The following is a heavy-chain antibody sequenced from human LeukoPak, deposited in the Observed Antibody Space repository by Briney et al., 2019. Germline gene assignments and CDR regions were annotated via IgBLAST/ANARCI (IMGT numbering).Heavy chain of an antibody. V-gene: IGHV4-59*01. Sequence: SETLSLTCTVSGGSISSYYWSWIRQPPGKGLEWIGYIYYSGSTNYNPSLKSRVTISVDTSKNQFSLKLSSVTAADTAVYYCAGSSYRSGVVTSEGWFDPWGQGTLVTVSS. D-gene: IGHD4-23*01. CDR2: IYYSGST. J-gene: IGHJ5*02. CDR3: AGSSYRSGVVTSEGWFDP. CDR1: GGSISSYY.